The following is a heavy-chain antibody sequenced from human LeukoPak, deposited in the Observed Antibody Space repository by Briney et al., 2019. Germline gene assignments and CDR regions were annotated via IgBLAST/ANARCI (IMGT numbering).Heavy chain of an antibody. D-gene: IGHD2-2*01. CDR1: GFGFGDHG. CDR3: ARAPITSPFYFDH. J-gene: IGHJ4*02. V-gene: IGHV3-20*04. Sequence: RTGGSLRLSCSASGFGFGDHGMSWVRQVPGKGLEWVSGINWSGRSTGYADPVRGRFTISRDNAKNSLYLQMDSLTAEDTALYYCARAPITSPFYFDHWGQGTLVTVSS. CDR2: INWSGRST.